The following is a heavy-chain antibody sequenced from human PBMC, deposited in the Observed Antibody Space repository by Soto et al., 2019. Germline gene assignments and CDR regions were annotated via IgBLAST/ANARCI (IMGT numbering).Heavy chain of an antibody. J-gene: IGHJ5*02. CDR3: ARGVGSGSYYNQYSWFDP. V-gene: IGHV1-18*01. D-gene: IGHD3-10*01. Sequence: ASVKVSCKASGYTFTNYGISWVRQAPGQGLEWMGWINVYNGNTKYAQKVQGRVTMTTDTSTSTAYMELRSLRSDDTAVYYCARGVGSGSYYNQYSWFDPWGQGTLVTVSS. CDR1: GYTFTNYG. CDR2: INVYNGNT.